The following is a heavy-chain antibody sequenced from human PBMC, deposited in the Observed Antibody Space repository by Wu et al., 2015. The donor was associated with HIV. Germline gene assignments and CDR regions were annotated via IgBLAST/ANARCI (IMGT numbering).Heavy chain of an antibody. CDR2: MNPRSGNT. V-gene: IGHV1-8*01. Sequence: QVQLVQSGAEVKKPGASVKVSCKASGYTFSSYDINWVRQATGQGLEWMGWMNPRSGNTGYAQKFQGRVTMTRDTSITTAYMELSSLRSEDTAVYYYARQRAYTSGWYIFDYWGQGTLVTVSS. CDR3: ARQRAYTSGWYIFDY. D-gene: IGHD6-19*01. CDR1: GYTFSSYD. J-gene: IGHJ4*02.